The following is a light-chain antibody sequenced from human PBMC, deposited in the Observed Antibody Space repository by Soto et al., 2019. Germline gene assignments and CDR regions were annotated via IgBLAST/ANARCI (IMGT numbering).Light chain of an antibody. V-gene: IGLV2-14*01. CDR2: DVS. CDR3: SLYTSSSTVV. CDR1: SSDVGGYNY. Sequence: QSALTQPASVSGSPGQSITISCTGTSSDVGGYNYVSWYQQHPGKAPKLMIYDVSNRPSGVSNRFSGSKSGNTSSLTISGLQAEEEADYYCSLYTSSSTVVFGGGTKLTVL. J-gene: IGLJ2*01.